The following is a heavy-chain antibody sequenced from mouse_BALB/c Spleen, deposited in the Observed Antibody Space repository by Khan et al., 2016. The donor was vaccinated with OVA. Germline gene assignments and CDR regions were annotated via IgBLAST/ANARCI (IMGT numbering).Heavy chain of an antibody. CDR1: GYTFTSYV. D-gene: IGHD1-2*01. CDR3: AAVGYYGVSFAY. CDR2: IYPFNDDT. Sequence: EVQLQQSGPELVKPGASVKMSCKASGYTFTSYVMHWVKQKPGLGLEWIGYIYPFNDDTKYNETFKGKATLTSDKSSSTSYMEFSSLTTEDSAVYDCAAVGYYGVSFAYWGQGTLVTVSA. V-gene: IGHV1S136*01. J-gene: IGHJ3*01.